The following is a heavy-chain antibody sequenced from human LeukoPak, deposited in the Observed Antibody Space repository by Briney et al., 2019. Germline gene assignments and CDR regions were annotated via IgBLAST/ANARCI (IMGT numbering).Heavy chain of an antibody. CDR1: GFTFSSYG. CDR2: ISYDGSNK. D-gene: IGHD1-1*01. V-gene: IGHV3-30*18. CDR3: AKAETMTQRGYFDY. Sequence: PGRSLRLSCAASGFTFSSYGMHWVRQAPGKGLEWVAVISYDGSNKYYADSVKGRFTISRDNSKNTLYLQMNSLRAEDTAVYYCAKAETMTQRGYFDYWGQGTLVTVSS. J-gene: IGHJ4*02.